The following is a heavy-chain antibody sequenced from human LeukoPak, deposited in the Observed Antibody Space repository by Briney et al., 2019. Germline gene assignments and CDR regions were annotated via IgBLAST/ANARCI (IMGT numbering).Heavy chain of an antibody. CDR3: ARSRYDFWSGYFFDY. CDR2: ISGSGGST. CDR1: GFTFSSYA. V-gene: IGHV3-23*01. J-gene: IGHJ4*02. D-gene: IGHD3-3*01. Sequence: GGSLRLSCAASGFTFSSYAMSWVRQAPGKGLEWVSAISGSGGSTYYADSVKGRFTISRDNSKNTLYPQMNSLRAEDTAVYYCARSRYDFWSGYFFDYWGQGTLVTVSS.